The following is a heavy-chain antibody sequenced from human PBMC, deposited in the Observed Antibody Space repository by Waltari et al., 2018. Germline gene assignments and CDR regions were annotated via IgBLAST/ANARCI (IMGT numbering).Heavy chain of an antibody. CDR2: INEDGSEK. CDR1: DFFFSNFW. Sequence: EVQLVESGGGLVQPGGSLRLSCAASDFFFSNFWMTWVRQAPGKGLEWVANINEDGSEKNYVDAVKGRFTISRDNAKNSLYLQMNSLRPEDTAVYYCASGGHVDYCGQGTLVTVSS. V-gene: IGHV3-7*01. CDR3: ASGGHVDY. J-gene: IGHJ4*02.